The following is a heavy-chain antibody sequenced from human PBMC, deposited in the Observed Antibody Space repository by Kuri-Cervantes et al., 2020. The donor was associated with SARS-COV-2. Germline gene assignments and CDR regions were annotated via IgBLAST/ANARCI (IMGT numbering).Heavy chain of an antibody. Sequence: SCAVSGYSISSSNWWGWIRQPPGKGLEWIGYIYYSGSTYYNPSLKSRVTMSVDTSKNQFSLKLSSVTAADTAVYYCARHANSSSWYGYYYYYGMDVWGQGITV. CDR2: IYYSGST. D-gene: IGHD6-13*01. V-gene: IGHV4-28*01. CDR1: GYSISSSNW. J-gene: IGHJ6*02. CDR3: ARHANSSSWYGYYYYYGMDV.